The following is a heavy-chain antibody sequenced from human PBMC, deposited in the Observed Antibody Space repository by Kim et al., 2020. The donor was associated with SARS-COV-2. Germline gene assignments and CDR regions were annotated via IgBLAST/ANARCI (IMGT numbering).Heavy chain of an antibody. CDR3: ARQDDGSAYSDY. J-gene: IGHJ4*02. Sequence: GESLKISCKASGYTFATYWIAWVRQMPGKGLEWMGIIYGGNFNTRYSPSLQGQVTISADTSITTAFLQLSSLKASDSAMYYCARQDDGSAYSDYWGQGTLVTVSS. V-gene: IGHV5-51*01. CDR1: GYTFATYW. CDR2: IYGGNFNT. D-gene: IGHD3-22*01.